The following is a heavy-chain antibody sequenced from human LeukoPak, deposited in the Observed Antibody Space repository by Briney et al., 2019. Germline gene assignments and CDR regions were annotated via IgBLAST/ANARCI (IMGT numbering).Heavy chain of an antibody. V-gene: IGHV4-59*08. CDR2: IYYSGST. Sequence: SETLSLTCTVSGGSISSYYWSWIRQPPGKGLEWIGYIYYSGSTNYNPSLKSRVTISVDTSKNQFSLKLSSVTAADTAVYYCARVGYSGAFDIWGQGTVVTVPS. J-gene: IGHJ3*02. CDR1: GGSISSYY. CDR3: ARVGYSGAFDI. D-gene: IGHD3-22*01.